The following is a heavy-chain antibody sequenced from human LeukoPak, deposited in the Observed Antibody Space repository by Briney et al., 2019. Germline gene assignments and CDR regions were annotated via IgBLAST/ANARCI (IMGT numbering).Heavy chain of an antibody. J-gene: IGHJ1*01. CDR3: ANIAVAGNGYFQH. V-gene: IGHV4-34*01. D-gene: IGHD6-19*01. CDR1: GGSFSGYY. Sequence: SETLSLTCAVYGGSFSGYYWSWIRQPPGKGLEWIGEINHSGSTNYSPSLKSRVTISVDTSKNQFSLKLSSVTAADTAVYYCANIAVAGNGYFQHWGQGTLVTVSS. CDR2: INHSGST.